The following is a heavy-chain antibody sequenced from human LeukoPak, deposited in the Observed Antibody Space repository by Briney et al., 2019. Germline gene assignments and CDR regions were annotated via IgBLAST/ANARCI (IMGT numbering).Heavy chain of an antibody. Sequence: SETLSLTCTVSGGSIGSYHWNWIRQPSGKGLEWIGIVFNNGGTKHNPSLKSRVAISVDTSKNQFALKLTSVTAADTAVYYCAASYGGYVLDYWGQGALVIVSS. CDR3: AASYGGYVLDY. V-gene: IGHV4-59*01. J-gene: IGHJ4*02. CDR2: VFNNGGT. CDR1: GGSIGSYH. D-gene: IGHD5-12*01.